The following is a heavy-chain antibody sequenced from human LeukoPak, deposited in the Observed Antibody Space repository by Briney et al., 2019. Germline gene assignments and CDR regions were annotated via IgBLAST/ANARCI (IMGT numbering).Heavy chain of an antibody. Sequence: PGGSLRLSCAASGFTVSSNYMSWVRQAPGKGLEWVSVIYSGGSTYYADSVKGRFTISRDNSKNTLYLQMNSLRAEDTAVYYCAKRDRPCSGDCSAPYYFDYWGQGTLVTVSS. V-gene: IGHV3-66*01. CDR1: GFTVSSNY. D-gene: IGHD2-21*02. J-gene: IGHJ4*02. CDR2: IYSGGST. CDR3: AKRDRPCSGDCSAPYYFDY.